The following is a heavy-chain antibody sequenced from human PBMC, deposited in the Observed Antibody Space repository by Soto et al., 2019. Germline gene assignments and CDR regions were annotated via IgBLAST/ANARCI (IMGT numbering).Heavy chain of an antibody. CDR3: ARERGEYDSGWYIDR. Sequence: GGSLRLSCAASGFSFSSHSFNWVRQAPGQGLEWAAYISSRSSLILYADSVRGRFVISRDNALNSLYLQMNSPRDEDTVIYYCARERGEYDSGWYIDRWGQGTPVTVSS. J-gene: IGHJ5*02. V-gene: IGHV3-21*06. D-gene: IGHD6-19*01. CDR1: GFSFSSHS. CDR2: ISSRSSLI.